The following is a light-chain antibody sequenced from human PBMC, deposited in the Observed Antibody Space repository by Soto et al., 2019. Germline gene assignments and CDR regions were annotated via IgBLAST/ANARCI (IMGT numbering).Light chain of an antibody. Sequence: EIMLTQSPGTLSLSPGERATLSCRASQSVSSSYLAWYQQKPGQSPRLLIYGASIRATGIPDRFSGSGSGTDFTLTITRLEPEDFAVFYCQHYHSSPISFGQGTLLEIK. CDR2: GAS. CDR3: QHYHSSPIS. J-gene: IGKJ5*01. V-gene: IGKV3-20*01. CDR1: QSVSSSY.